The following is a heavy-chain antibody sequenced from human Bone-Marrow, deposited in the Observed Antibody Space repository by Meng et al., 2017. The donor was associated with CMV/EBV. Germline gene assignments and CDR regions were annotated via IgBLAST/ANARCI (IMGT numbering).Heavy chain of an antibody. CDR1: GFTFSDDW. D-gene: IGHD2-2*01. CDR2: ISSSSYI. V-gene: IGHV3-69-1*01. J-gene: IGHJ4*02. Sequence: GESLKISCAASGFTFSDDWMTWVRQAPGKGLEWVSSISSSSYIYYADSVKGRFTISRDNAKNSLYLQMNSLRAEDTAVYYCARDKDIVVVSWGQGTLVTVSS. CDR3: ARDKDIVVVS.